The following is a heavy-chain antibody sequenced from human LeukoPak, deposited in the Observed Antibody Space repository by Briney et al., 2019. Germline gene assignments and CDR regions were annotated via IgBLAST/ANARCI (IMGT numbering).Heavy chain of an antibody. CDR1: GFTFSSYA. D-gene: IGHD3-22*01. Sequence: GGSLRLSCAASGFTFSSYAMHWVRQAPGKGLEWVSGISWNSGSIGYADSVKGRFTISRDNAKNSLYLQMNSLRAEDTALYYCAEDEQYYYDSSGYYQYWGQGTLVTVSS. CDR2: ISWNSGSI. J-gene: IGHJ4*02. V-gene: IGHV3-9*01. CDR3: AEDEQYYYDSSGYYQY.